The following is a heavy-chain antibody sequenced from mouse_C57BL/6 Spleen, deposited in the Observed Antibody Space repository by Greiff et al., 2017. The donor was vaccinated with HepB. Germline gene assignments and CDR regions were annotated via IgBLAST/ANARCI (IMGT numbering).Heavy chain of an antibody. CDR1: GYTFTDYE. V-gene: IGHV1-15*01. Sequence: VQLQQSGAELVRPGASVTLSCKASGYTFTDYEMHWVKQTPVHGLEWIGAIDPETGGTAYNQKFKGKAILTADKSSSTAYMELRRRTSEDSAVFYCTRALLYYWGQGTTLTVSS. J-gene: IGHJ2*01. CDR3: TRALLYY. D-gene: IGHD6-2*01. CDR2: IDPETGGT.